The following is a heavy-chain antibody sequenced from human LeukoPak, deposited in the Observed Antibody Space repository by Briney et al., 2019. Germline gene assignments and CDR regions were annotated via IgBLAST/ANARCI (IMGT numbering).Heavy chain of an antibody. CDR1: GFSFSGYY. J-gene: IGHJ5*02. D-gene: IGHD2-2*02. V-gene: IGHV4-34*01. CDR2: INHSGST. CDR3: ARGRGYCSSTSCYTSPLNWFDP. Sequence: PSETLSFTCAVYGFSFSGYYWSWLRQPPGKGLEWIGEINHSGSTNYNPSLMSRVTISVDTSKNQFSLKLSSVTAADTAVYYCARGRGYCSSTSCYTSPLNWFDPWGQGTLVTVSS.